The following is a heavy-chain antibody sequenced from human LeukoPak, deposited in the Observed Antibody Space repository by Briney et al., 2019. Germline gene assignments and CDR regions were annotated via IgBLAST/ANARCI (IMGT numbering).Heavy chain of an antibody. CDR3: ASHSSRLVIPSTFDY. CDR2: ISSSGSTI. J-gene: IGHJ4*02. D-gene: IGHD3-9*01. V-gene: IGHV3-48*03. CDR1: GFTFSSYE. Sequence: GGSLRLSCAASGFTFSSYEMNWVRQAPGKGLEWVSYISSSGSTIYYADSVKGRFTISRDNAKNSLYLQMNSLRAEDTALYYCASHSSRLVIPSTFDYWGQGTLVTVSS.